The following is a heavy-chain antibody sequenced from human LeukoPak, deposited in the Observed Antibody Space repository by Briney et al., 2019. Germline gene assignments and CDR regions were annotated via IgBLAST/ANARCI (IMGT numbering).Heavy chain of an antibody. CDR3: VKDRIPDGFYSNDF. CDR2: IVGGGDGI. D-gene: IGHD5-24*01. J-gene: IGHJ4*02. Sequence: HTGRSLRLSCAASGLTFSTYAMNWVRPAPGKGLGWVSGIVGGGDGIEYADSMTGRFSSSRNNSKTILYLQINSLRAEDTAVYYCVKDRIPDGFYSNDFWGQGTLVTVSS. V-gene: IGHV3-23*01. CDR1: GLTFSTYA.